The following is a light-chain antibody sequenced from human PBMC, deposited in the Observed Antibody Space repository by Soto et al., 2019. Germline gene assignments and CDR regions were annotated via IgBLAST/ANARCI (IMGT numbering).Light chain of an antibody. J-gene: IGKJ1*01. V-gene: IGKV4-1*01. CDR1: QSVLDSPDNNNY. CDR2: WAS. Sequence: DIVMTQSPDSLAVSLGERATINCKSSQSVLDSPDNNNYLAWYQQKPGQPPRPLIYWASTRESGVPDRFSGSGSGTDFTLTISSLQAEDVAVYYCQQYYSTPRTFGQGTKVEIK. CDR3: QQYYSTPRT.